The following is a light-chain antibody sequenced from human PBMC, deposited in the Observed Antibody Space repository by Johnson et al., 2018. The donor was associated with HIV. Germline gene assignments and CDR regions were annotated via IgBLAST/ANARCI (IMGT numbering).Light chain of an antibody. Sequence: QLVLTQPPSVSAAPGQKVTISCSGSSSNIGNNYVSWYQQLPGTAPKLLIYDNNKRPSGIPDRFSGSKSGTSATLGITGLQTGDEAEYYCGTWDSSLSAGVFGTGTKVTVL. CDR2: DNN. CDR1: SSNIGNNY. J-gene: IGLJ1*01. V-gene: IGLV1-51*01. CDR3: GTWDSSLSAGV.